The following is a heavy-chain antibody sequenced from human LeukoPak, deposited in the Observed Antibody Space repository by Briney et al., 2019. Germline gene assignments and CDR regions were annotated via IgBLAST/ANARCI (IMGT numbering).Heavy chain of an antibody. J-gene: IGHJ6*02. CDR2: IIPMLGTV. CDR3: ARDHYDSSGYYGMDV. V-gene: IGHV1-69*04. Sequence: ASVKVSCKASGGTFSSYAINWVRQAPGQGLEWMGRIIPMLGTVNYAQKFQGRVTIIADKFTSTAYMELSSLRSEDTAVYYCARDHYDSSGYYGMDVWGQGTTVTVSS. CDR1: GGTFSSYA. D-gene: IGHD3-22*01.